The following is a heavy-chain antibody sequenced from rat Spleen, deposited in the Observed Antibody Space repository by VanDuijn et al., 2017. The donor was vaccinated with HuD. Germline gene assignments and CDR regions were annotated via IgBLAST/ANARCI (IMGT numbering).Heavy chain of an antibody. CDR1: GFTFSGYW. CDR3: ATGTPFDY. J-gene: IGHJ2*01. D-gene: IGHD5-1*01. V-gene: IGHV5-7*01. CDR2: ISYDGRST. Sequence: EVQLVETGGDLVQPGRSLKLSCVASGFTFSGYWMYWLRQAPKKGLEWVATISYDGRSTYYRDSMKGRFTISRDNAKSTLYLKMDSLRSEDTATYYCATGTPFDYWGQGVMVTVSS.